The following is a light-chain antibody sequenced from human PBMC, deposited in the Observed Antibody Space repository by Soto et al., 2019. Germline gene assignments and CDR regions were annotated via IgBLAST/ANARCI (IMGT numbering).Light chain of an antibody. Sequence: QSALTQPASVSGSPGQSITISCTGTNSDIGGYNFVSWYQQHPGKAPKLMIYEVSNRTSGVSTRFSGSKSGNTASLTISGLQAEDEADYYCFSYRSTGILLFGGGTKLTVL. CDR2: EVS. CDR1: NSDIGGYNF. CDR3: FSYRSTGILL. V-gene: IGLV2-14*01. J-gene: IGLJ2*01.